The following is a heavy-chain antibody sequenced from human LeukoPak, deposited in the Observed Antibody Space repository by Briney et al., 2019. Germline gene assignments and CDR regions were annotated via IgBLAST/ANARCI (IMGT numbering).Heavy chain of an antibody. D-gene: IGHD3-22*01. CDR3: ARLDHRRFYDSSGQIDY. J-gene: IGHJ4*02. Sequence: KPSETLSLTCTVSGGSISSYYWSWIRQPAGKGLEWIGRIYTSGSTNYNPSLKSRVTMSVDTSKNQFSLMLSSVTAADTAVYYCARLDHRRFYDSSGQIDYWGQGTLVTVSS. V-gene: IGHV4-4*07. CDR2: IYTSGST. CDR1: GGSISSYY.